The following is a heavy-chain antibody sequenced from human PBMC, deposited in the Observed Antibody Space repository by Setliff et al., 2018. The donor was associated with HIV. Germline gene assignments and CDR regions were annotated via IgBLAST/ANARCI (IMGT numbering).Heavy chain of an antibody. CDR3: ARGAWYTSGWYSSGYMDV. V-gene: IGHV1-8*02. CDR1: GYPFSSYD. Sequence: KLSCQASGYPFSSYDINGVRQATGQWLEWMGWMNPNSGNTGYAQKFKGRVTLTRNTSISTAYMELSSLRSEDTGVYYCARGAWYTSGWYSSGYMDVWGKGTTVTVS. CDR2: MNPNSGNT. J-gene: IGHJ6*03. D-gene: IGHD6-19*01.